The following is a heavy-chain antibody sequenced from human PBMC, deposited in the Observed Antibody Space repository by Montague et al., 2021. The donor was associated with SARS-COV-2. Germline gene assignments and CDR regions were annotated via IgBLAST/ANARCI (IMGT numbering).Heavy chain of an antibody. D-gene: IGHD3-16*02. CDR3: ASAPSYSFGFWAY. CDR1: GASSSNYY. V-gene: IGHV4-34*01. CDR2: IYHSGYT. Sequence: SETLSLTCAVYGASSSNYYWSWIRQSPGKGLEWVGEIYHSGYTDYNPSLESRLTISLDSSKKQFSLKMTSVTAADTAIYYCASAPSYSFGFWAYWGQGTLVSVSS. J-gene: IGHJ4*02.